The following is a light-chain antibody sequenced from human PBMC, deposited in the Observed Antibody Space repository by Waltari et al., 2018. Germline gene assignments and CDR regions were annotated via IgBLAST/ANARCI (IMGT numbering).Light chain of an antibody. Sequence: QSALTQPASVSGSPGQSITISCTGTSSDVGGYTYVSWYQQHPGKAPKLMIYDVSNRPSGVANRCSCAKSDNTASLTISGLQAEDEADYYCSSYTSSSTYVVGTGTKVTVL. V-gene: IGLV2-14*01. J-gene: IGLJ1*01. CDR2: DVS. CDR3: SSYTSSSTYV. CDR1: SSDVGGYTY.